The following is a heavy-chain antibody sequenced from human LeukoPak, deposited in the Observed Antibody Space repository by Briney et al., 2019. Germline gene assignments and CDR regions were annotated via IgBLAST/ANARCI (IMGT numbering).Heavy chain of an antibody. Sequence: PSETLSLTCTVSGGSISSYYWSWIRQPPGKGLEWIGYIYYSGSTNYNPSLKSRVTISVDTSKNHFSLKLSSVTAADTAVYYCARGSIAARPGVDYWGQGTLVTVSS. J-gene: IGHJ4*02. CDR2: IYYSGST. CDR3: ARGSIAARPGVDY. D-gene: IGHD6-6*01. V-gene: IGHV4-59*01. CDR1: GGSISSYY.